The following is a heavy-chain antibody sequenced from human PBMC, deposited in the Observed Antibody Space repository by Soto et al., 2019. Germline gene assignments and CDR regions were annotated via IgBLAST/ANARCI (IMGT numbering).Heavy chain of an antibody. CDR3: ARGASH. Sequence: SETLSLTCAVYGGSFSGYYWSWFRQPPGKGLEWIGEINHSGNTNYNPSLKSRVTISVDTSKNQFSLKLSSVTAADTAVYYCARGASHWGQGTLVTVSS. V-gene: IGHV4-34*01. CDR1: GGSFSGYY. CDR2: INHSGNT. D-gene: IGHD2-2*01. J-gene: IGHJ4*02.